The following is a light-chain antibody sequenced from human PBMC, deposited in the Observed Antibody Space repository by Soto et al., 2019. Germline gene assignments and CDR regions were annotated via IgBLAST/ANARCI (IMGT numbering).Light chain of an antibody. CDR2: EVS. Sequence: QSALTEPASVSRSPGQSITISCTETRSDVGSYNLVSWYQQHPGKAPKLMIYEVSKRPSGVSNRFSGSKSGNTASLTISGLQAEDEADYYCCSYSGSSTFLYAFGTGTKLTVL. J-gene: IGLJ1*01. CDR1: RSDVGSYNL. V-gene: IGLV2-23*02. CDR3: CSYSGSSTFLYA.